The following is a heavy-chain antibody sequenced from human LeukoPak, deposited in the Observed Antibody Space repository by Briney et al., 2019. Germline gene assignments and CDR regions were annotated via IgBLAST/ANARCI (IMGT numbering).Heavy chain of an antibody. D-gene: IGHD2-21*01. CDR1: GFTVSSTY. Sequence: PGGSLRLSCAASGFTVSSTYMSWVRQAPGKGLEWVSVIYKDGKIYYIDSVKGRFTISRDTSKNTLYLQMNSLRVEDTAVYYCASRHCSGGDCYFAGADPFDYWGQGTLVTVSS. CDR2: IYKDGKI. CDR3: ASRHCSGGDCYFAGADPFDY. J-gene: IGHJ4*02. V-gene: IGHV3-53*01.